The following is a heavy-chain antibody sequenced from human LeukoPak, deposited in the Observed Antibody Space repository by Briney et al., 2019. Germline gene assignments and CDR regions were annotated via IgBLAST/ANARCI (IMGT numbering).Heavy chain of an antibody. Sequence: SETLSLTCTVSGGSISSYYWSWIRQPPGKGLEWIGYIYYSGYTNYNPSLKSRVTISVDTSKNQFSLKLTSVTAADTAVYYCARRARDFSFYYYYMDVWGKGTTFTVSS. CDR2: IYYSGYT. V-gene: IGHV4-59*01. D-gene: IGHD3-3*01. J-gene: IGHJ6*03. CDR3: ARRARDFSFYYYYMDV. CDR1: GGSISSYY.